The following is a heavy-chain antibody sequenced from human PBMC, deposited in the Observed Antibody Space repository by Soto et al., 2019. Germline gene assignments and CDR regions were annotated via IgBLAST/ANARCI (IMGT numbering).Heavy chain of an antibody. CDR3: ARVTGYYYVDY. Sequence: ASVKVSCKASGYIFTSYAMHWVRQAPGQRLEWMGWINAGNGNTKYSQKFQGRVTITRDTSASTAYMELSSLRSEDTAVYYCARVTGYYYVDYWGQGTLVTVSS. CDR1: GYIFTSYA. J-gene: IGHJ4*02. CDR2: INAGNGNT. V-gene: IGHV1-3*01. D-gene: IGHD3-9*01.